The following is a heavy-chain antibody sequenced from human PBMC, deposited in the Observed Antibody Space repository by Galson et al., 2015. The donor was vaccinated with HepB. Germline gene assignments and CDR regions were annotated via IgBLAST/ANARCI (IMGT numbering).Heavy chain of an antibody. CDR1: GFTFSGSA. J-gene: IGHJ4*02. D-gene: IGHD3-22*01. CDR2: IKKKADNYAT. CDR3: TRHYYDSSGYPIPDY. V-gene: IGHV3-73*01. Sequence: SLRLSCAASGFTFSGSAIHWVRQASGKGLEWVGRIKKKADNYATAYVASVQGRFTISRDDSKNTAYLQMNSLKTEDTAVYYCTRHYYDSSGYPIPDYWGQGTLVTVSS.